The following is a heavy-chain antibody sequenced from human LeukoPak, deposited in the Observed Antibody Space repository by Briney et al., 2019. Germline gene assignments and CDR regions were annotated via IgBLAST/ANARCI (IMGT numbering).Heavy chain of an antibody. CDR2: IIPIFGTA. CDR3: ARAIAAAGTVAFDI. Sequence: SVKVSCKASGGTFSSYAISWVRQAPGQGLEWMGGIIPIFGTANYAQKFQGRVTITTDESTSTAYMELSSLRSEDTAVYYCARAIAAAGTVAFDIWAKGQWSPSLQ. J-gene: IGHJ3*02. V-gene: IGHV1-69*05. D-gene: IGHD6-13*01. CDR1: GGTFSSYA.